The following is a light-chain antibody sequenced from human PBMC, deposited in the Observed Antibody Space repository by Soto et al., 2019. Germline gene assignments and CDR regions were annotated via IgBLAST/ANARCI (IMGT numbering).Light chain of an antibody. V-gene: IGLV2-14*01. Sequence: QSVLTQPASVSGSPGQPITISCTGTSSDVGGYNYVSWYQQHPGKAPKLMIYEVSNRPSGVSNRFAGSKSGNTASLTISGLQAEDAADYYCSSYTSSSTYYVFGTGTKVTVL. CDR3: SSYTSSSTYYV. CDR2: EVS. CDR1: SSDVGGYNY. J-gene: IGLJ1*01.